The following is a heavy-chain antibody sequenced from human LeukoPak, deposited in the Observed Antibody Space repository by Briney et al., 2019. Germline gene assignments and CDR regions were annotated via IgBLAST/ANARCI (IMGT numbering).Heavy chain of an antibody. CDR3: ANLSPDY. J-gene: IGHJ4*02. V-gene: IGHV3-30-3*01. Sequence: GGSLRLSCAASGFTFSSYAMHWVRQAPGKGLEWVAVISYDGSNKYYADSVKGRFTVSRDDAKNSLSLQMNSLRAEDTAVYYCANLSPDYWGQGTLVTVSS. CDR1: GFTFSSYA. CDR2: ISYDGSNK.